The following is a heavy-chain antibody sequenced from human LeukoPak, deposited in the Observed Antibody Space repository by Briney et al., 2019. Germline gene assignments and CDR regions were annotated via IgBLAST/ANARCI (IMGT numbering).Heavy chain of an antibody. CDR1: GGTFDSYA. Sequence: GSSVNVSCKASGGTFDSYALTWVRQAPGQALEWMGRIIPILDITIYAQKFQGRVTITADKSTSTAYIELSSLSSEDTAVYYCARDQGLIDPPPYGLDVWGQGTTVTVSS. J-gene: IGHJ6*02. CDR3: ARDQGLIDPPPYGLDV. V-gene: IGHV1-69*04. CDR2: IIPILDIT. D-gene: IGHD3-16*01.